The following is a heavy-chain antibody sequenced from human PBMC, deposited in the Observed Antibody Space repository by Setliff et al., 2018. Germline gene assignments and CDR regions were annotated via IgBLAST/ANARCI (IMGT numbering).Heavy chain of an antibody. CDR3: ARGNSGGDY. CDR2: ISSISNYI. V-gene: IGHV3-21*01. D-gene: IGHD6-25*01. CDR1: GLPFSNSN. J-gene: IGHJ4*02. Sequence: GGSLRLSCEASGLPFSNSNMNWVRQAPGKGLEWVSSISSISNYIYYADSVKGRFTISRDNAKNSLFLQMNNLRAEDTAVYYCARGNSGGDYWGQGTLVTVSS.